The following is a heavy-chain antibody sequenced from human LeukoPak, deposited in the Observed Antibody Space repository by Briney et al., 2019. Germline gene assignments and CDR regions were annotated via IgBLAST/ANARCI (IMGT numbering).Heavy chain of an antibody. J-gene: IGHJ4*02. CDR3: ARGRRFYYGSGSCFDY. V-gene: IGHV4-34*01. CDR1: GGSFSGYY. Sequence: SETLSLTCAVYGGSFSGYYWSWIRQPPGKGLEWIGEINRSGSTNYNPSLKSRVTISVDTSKNQFSLKLSSVTAADTAVYYCARGRRFYYGSGSCFDYWGQGTLVTVSS. D-gene: IGHD3-10*01. CDR2: INRSGST.